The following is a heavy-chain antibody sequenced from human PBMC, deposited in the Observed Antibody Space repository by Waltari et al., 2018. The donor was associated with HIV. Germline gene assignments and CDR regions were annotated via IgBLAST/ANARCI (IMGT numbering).Heavy chain of an antibody. CDR3: ATDRRGAFDI. CDR1: GSHFSYAW. J-gene: IGHJ3*02. V-gene: IGHV3-15*01. CDR2: IKTKTDGGTT. Sequence: EVQLVESGGGWVKPGGSISLSCVASGSHFSYAWMSWVRQAPGKGLEWVGRIKTKTDGGTTDYAAPVKGRFTISRDDSKNTLYLQMNNLKTEDTAVYYCATDRRGAFDIWGQGTMVTVSS.